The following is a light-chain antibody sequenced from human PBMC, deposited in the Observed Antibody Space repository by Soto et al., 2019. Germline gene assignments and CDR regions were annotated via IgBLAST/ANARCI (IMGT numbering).Light chain of an antibody. CDR3: AAWDDSLNAL. V-gene: IGLV1-44*01. J-gene: IGLJ1*01. CDR2: IND. Sequence: QSVLTQPPSASGTPGQRITISCSGSSANIGDNPVNWYQQLPGAAPKLLIYINDQRPSGVPDRLSGSKSGTSASLAISGLQPEDEADYYCAAWDDSLNALFXTGTKLTVL. CDR1: SANIGDNP.